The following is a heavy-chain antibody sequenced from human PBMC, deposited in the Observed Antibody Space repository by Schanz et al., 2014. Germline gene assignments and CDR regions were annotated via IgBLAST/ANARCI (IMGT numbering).Heavy chain of an antibody. CDR2: ISYSGRT. Sequence: QVQLQESGPGLVEPSQTLSLTCTVSGDSISSAYWRWIRQHPGKGLEWIGYISYSGRTYYSPSLKSRLTMSVDTSKNQFSLRLSSVTAADTAIYYCSRGECSSTSCHEVAPPDDWGQGTLVTVSS. J-gene: IGHJ4*02. CDR3: SRGECSSTSCHEVAPPDD. CDR1: GDSISSAY. V-gene: IGHV4-31*03. D-gene: IGHD2-2*01.